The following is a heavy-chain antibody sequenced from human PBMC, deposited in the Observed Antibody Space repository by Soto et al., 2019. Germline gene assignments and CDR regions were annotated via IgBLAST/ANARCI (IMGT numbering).Heavy chain of an antibody. CDR1: GGSISSGDYY. J-gene: IGHJ3*02. D-gene: IGHD3-22*01. CDR3: AREPYYYDSSGYYYSASKALDI. Sequence: SETLSLTCTVSGGSISSGDYYWSWIRQPPGKGLEWIGYIYYSGSTYYNPSLKSRVTISVDTSKNQFSLKLSSVTAADTAVYYCAREPYYYDSSGYYYSASKALDIWGQGTMVTVSS. CDR2: IYYSGST. V-gene: IGHV4-30-4*01.